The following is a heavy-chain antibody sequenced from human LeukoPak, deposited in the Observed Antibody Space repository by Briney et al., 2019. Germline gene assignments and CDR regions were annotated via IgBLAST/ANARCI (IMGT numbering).Heavy chain of an antibody. J-gene: IGHJ5*02. D-gene: IGHD3-22*01. CDR2: INTDGSST. CDR3: SGYNWFDP. V-gene: IGHV3-74*01. CDR1: GFTFSSYW. Sequence: GGSLRLSCAASGFTFSSYWMHWVRQAPGKGLVWFSRINTDGSSTNYADSVKGRFTISRDNSKSTLYLQMNSLRAEDTAFYYCSGYNWFDPWGQGTLVTVSS.